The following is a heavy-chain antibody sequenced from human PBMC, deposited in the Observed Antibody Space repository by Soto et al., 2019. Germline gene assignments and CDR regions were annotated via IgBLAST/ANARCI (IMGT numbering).Heavy chain of an antibody. J-gene: IGHJ4*02. V-gene: IGHV3-33*01. CDR1: GFTFSSYG. Sequence: GGSLRLSCAASGFTFSSYGMHWVRQAPGKGLEWVAVIWYDGSNKYYADSVKGRFTITRDNIKNFLFLQMNGLRSDDTASYYCARDGLLFSGPYRPSRFDYWGLGTLVTVSS. CDR2: IWYDGSNK. D-gene: IGHD3-16*02. CDR3: ARDGLLFSGPYRPSRFDY.